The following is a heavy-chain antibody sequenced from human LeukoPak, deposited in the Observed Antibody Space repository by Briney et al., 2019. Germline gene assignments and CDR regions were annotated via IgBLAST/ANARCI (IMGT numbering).Heavy chain of an antibody. Sequence: GGSLRLSCAASGFIFSNYAMSWVRQAPGKGLEWVSGISSGGGSTDYADSVKGRFTISRDNSKNTLYVQMNSLRAEDTAIYYCMEGYSSDTRGIYWGQGTLVTVSS. V-gene: IGHV3-23*01. J-gene: IGHJ4*02. D-gene: IGHD6-19*01. CDR3: MEGYSSDTRGIY. CDR2: ISSGGGST. CDR1: GFIFSNYA.